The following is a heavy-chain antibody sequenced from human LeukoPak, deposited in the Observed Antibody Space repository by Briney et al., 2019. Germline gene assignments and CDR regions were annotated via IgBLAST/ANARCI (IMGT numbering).Heavy chain of an antibody. CDR3: ARARATVTRISSFDI. V-gene: IGHV3-48*04. CDR2: ISSSGNII. CDR1: GFTFSSYG. Sequence: GGSLRLSCAVSGFTFSSYGMSWVRQAPGKGLEWVSYISSSGNIIYYADSVKVRFTISRDNAKNSLYLQMNSLRADDTAVYYCARARATVTRISSFDIWGQGTMVTVSS. D-gene: IGHD4-17*01. J-gene: IGHJ3*02.